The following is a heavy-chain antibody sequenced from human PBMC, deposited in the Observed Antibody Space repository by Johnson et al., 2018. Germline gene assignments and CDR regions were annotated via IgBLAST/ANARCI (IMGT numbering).Heavy chain of an antibody. CDR3: AEAKSGYYYATFDI. Sequence: VQLVESGGGVVQPGRSLRLSCAASGFTFSSYGMHWVRQAPGKGLEWVAVIWYDGSNKYYADSVKGRCTIARDNSKNTLYLQMNSLSAEDTAVFYCAEAKSGYYYATFDIWGQGTMVTVSS. V-gene: IGHV3-33*06. CDR2: IWYDGSNK. J-gene: IGHJ3*02. D-gene: IGHD3-22*01. CDR1: GFTFSSYG.